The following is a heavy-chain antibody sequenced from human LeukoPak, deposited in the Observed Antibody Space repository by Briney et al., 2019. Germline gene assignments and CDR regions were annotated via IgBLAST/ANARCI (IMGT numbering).Heavy chain of an antibody. D-gene: IGHD1-26*01. V-gene: IGHV4-59*01. CDR3: AREGARWEPSFSAFDI. J-gene: IGHJ3*02. CDR1: GGSISSYY. CDR2: TYYSGST. Sequence: KPSETLSLTCTVSGGSISSYYWSWIRQPPGKGLELIGYTYYSGSTNYNPSLKSRVTISVDTSKNQFSLKLSSVTAADTAVYYCAREGARWEPSFSAFDIWGQGTMVTVSS.